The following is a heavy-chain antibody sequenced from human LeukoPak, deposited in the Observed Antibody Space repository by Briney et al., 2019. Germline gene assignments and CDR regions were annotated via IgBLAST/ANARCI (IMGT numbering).Heavy chain of an antibody. D-gene: IGHD4-17*01. J-gene: IGHJ4*02. CDR1: GYTFTGYY. V-gene: IGHV1-2*02. Sequence: ASVKVSCKASGYTFTGYYMHWVRQAPGQGLEWMGWINPNSGGTNYAQKFQGRVTMTRDTSISTAHMELSRLRSDDTAVYYCARGGLTRTTVTTFFNYWGQGTLVTVSS. CDR2: INPNSGGT. CDR3: ARGGLTRTTVTTFFNY.